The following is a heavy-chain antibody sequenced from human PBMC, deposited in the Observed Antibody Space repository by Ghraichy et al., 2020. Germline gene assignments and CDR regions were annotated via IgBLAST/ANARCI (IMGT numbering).Heavy chain of an antibody. CDR3: ATPPAYGSSSYNRAY. J-gene: IGHJ4*02. Sequence: GGSLRLSCAASGFSFSSYAMSWVRQVPGKGLEWVSSITGSGGGAYYADSVKGRFTISRDNSKNTLYLQMSSLRAEDTAIYYCATPPAYGSSSYNRAYRGQGTLVTVSS. D-gene: IGHD6-19*01. V-gene: IGHV3-23*01. CDR1: GFSFSSYA. CDR2: ITGSGGGA.